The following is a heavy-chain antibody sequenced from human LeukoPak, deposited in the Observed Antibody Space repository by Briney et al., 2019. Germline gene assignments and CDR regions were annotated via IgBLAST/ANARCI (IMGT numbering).Heavy chain of an antibody. CDR1: GYTFTSYG. CDR3: ARDERTAAAGTEGYFDY. V-gene: IGHV1-18*01. D-gene: IGHD6-13*01. Sequence: ASVKVSCKASGYTFTSYGISWVRQAPGQGLEWVGWISPHTFNTNPAQKFQDRVTMTTDTSTSTAYMELSSLRFDDTAVYYCARDERTAAAGTEGYFDYWGQGTLVTVSS. CDR2: ISPHTFNT. J-gene: IGHJ4*02.